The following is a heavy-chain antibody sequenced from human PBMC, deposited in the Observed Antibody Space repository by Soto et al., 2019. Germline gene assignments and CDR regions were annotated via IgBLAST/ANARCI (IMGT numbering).Heavy chain of an antibody. CDR1: GFTFSRNG. CDR2: IWYDGNKT. CDR3: ARDLDNGDYGVAYYGMDV. Sequence: QVQLVESGGGVVQPGRSLRLSCSASGFTFSRNGMHWVRQAPGKGLEWVAVIWYDGNKTYYAESAKGRFTISRDNSKNNIDRQYNSIREEDTAIYNCARDLDNGDYGVAYYGMDVWGKGTTVTVST. J-gene: IGHJ6*04. D-gene: IGHD4-17*01. V-gene: IGHV3-33*01.